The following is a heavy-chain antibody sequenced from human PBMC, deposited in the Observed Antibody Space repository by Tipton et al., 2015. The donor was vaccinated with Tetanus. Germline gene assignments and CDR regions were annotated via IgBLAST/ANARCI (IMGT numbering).Heavy chain of an antibody. CDR2: ISSTSSYI. J-gene: IGHJ4*02. D-gene: IGHD1-26*01. CDR3: VSGRTLDY. CDR1: GFDFSTYW. V-gene: IGHV3-21*06. Sequence: SLRLSCAASGFDFSTYWMSWVRQAPGKGLQWVASISSTSSYIYYADSLKGRFTISRDNTKNSLYLQINSLRAEDAALYYCVSGRTLDYWGQGTLVTVSS.